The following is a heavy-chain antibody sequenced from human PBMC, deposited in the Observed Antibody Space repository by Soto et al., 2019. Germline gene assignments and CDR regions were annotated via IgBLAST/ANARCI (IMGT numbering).Heavy chain of an antibody. CDR1: GFTFSSYS. J-gene: IGHJ4*02. V-gene: IGHV3-48*01. D-gene: IGHD6-13*01. Sequence: EVQLVESGGGLVQPGGSLRLSCAASGFTFSSYSMNWVRQAPGKGLEWVSYISSSSSTIYYADSVKGRFTISRDNAKNSLYLQMNSLRAEDTAVYYCVREPAAGDYWGQGTLVTVSS. CDR3: VREPAAGDY. CDR2: ISSSSSTI.